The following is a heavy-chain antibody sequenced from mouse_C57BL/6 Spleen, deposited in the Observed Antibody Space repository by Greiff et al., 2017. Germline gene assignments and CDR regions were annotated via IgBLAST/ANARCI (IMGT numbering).Heavy chain of an antibody. CDR2: IYPGSGST. V-gene: IGHV1-55*01. Sequence: QVQLQQPGAELVKPGASVKMSCKASGYTFTSYWITWVKQRPGQGLEWIGDIYPGSGSTTYNEKFKSKATLTVDTSSSTAYMQLSSLTSDDSAVYYCARDYSNYVKGFAYWGQGTLVTVSA. CDR3: ARDYSNYVKGFAY. J-gene: IGHJ3*01. D-gene: IGHD2-5*01. CDR1: GYTFTSYW.